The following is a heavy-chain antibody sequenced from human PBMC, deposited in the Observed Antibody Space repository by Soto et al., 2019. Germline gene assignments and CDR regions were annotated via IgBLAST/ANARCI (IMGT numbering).Heavy chain of an antibody. J-gene: IGHJ6*04. D-gene: IGHD5-18*01. CDR1: RGSISSSSYY. V-gene: IGHV4-39*01. CDR2: IFYSATT. CDR3: ACIFSGGQSYGFYYYGMDV. Sequence: PSETLSLTYTVSRGSISSSSYYWRWIRQPPGKGLEWIGSIFYSATTYYNPSLKSRVTISVDTSKNQFSLKLSSVTAADPAVYYCACIFSGGQSYGFYYYGMDVWGTGTTVT.